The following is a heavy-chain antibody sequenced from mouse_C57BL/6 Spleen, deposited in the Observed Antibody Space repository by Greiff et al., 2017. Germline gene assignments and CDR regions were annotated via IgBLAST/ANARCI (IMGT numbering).Heavy chain of an antibody. CDR3: AREGTTVVANYFDY. CDR2: IYPSDSET. D-gene: IGHD1-1*01. J-gene: IGHJ2*01. CDR1: GYTFTSYW. Sequence: QVQLQQPGAELVRPGSSVKLSCKASGYTFTSYWMDWVKQRPGQGLEWIGNIYPSDSETHYTQKFKDKATLTVDKSSSTAYMQLSSLTSEDSAVYYCAREGTTVVANYFDYWGQGTTLTVSS. V-gene: IGHV1-61*01.